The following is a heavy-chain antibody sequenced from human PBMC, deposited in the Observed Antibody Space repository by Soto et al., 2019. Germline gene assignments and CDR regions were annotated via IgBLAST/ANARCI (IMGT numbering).Heavy chain of an antibody. V-gene: IGHV3-30*18. J-gene: IGHJ4*02. CDR3: AKDWGRYCGGDCYLDY. CDR1: GFTFSSYG. Sequence: GGSLRLSCAASGFTFSSYGMHWVRQAPGKGLEWVAVISYDGSNKYYADSVKGRFTISRDNSKNTLYLQMNSLRAEDTAVYYCAKDWGRYCGGDCYLDYWGQGTLVTVSS. D-gene: IGHD2-21*02. CDR2: ISYDGSNK.